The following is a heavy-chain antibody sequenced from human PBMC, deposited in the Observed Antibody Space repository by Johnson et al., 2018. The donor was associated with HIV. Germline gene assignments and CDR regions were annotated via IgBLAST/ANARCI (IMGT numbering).Heavy chain of an antibody. J-gene: IGHJ3*02. Sequence: QVQLVESGGGVVQPGRSLRLSCAASGFTFSSYGMHWVRQAPGKGLEWVAVISYDGSNKYYADSVRGRFTISRDNSKNTLYLQMNSLRSEDTAVYYCANDWGYYYSAYQSTTSALDIWGQGTMVTVSS. D-gene: IGHD3-22*01. CDR3: ANDWGYYYSAYQSTTSALDI. CDR1: GFTFSSYG. V-gene: IGHV3-30*18. CDR2: ISYDGSNK.